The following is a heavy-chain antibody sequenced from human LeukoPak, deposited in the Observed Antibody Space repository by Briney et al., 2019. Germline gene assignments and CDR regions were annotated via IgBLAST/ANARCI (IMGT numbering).Heavy chain of an antibody. D-gene: IGHD5-18*01. CDR1: GFTFSRYG. Sequence: GGSLRLSCAASGFTFSRYGMHWVRQTPGKGLEWVAVISYDASNKYYADSVKGRFTISRDNSKSTLYLQMNSLRAEDTAVYYWAKSHGYSYGFDYWGQGTLVTVSS. CDR2: ISYDASNK. V-gene: IGHV3-30*18. CDR3: AKSHGYSYGFDY. J-gene: IGHJ4*02.